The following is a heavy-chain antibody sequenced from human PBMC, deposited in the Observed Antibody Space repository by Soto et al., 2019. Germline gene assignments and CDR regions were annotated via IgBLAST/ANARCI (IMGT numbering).Heavy chain of an antibody. CDR1: GGSISSGDYY. D-gene: IGHD3-16*01. CDR2: IYYSGST. J-gene: IGHJ6*02. Sequence: QVQLQESGPGLVKPSQTLSLTCTVSGGSISSGDYYWSWIRQPPGKGLEWIGYIYYSGSTYYNPSLKSXXTXSXXTSKNQFSLKLSSVTAADTAVYYCARDLGVYGMDVWGQGTTVTVSS. V-gene: IGHV4-30-4*01. CDR3: ARDLGVYGMDV.